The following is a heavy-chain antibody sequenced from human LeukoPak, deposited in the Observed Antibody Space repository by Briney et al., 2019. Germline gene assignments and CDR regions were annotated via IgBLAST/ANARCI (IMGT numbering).Heavy chain of an antibody. J-gene: IGHJ4*02. CDR3: PRGRPQGNSDLFRDDY. Sequence: EASVKVSCKTSGYTFTGYYLHWVRQAPGQGLEWMAWINPSSGTTHYAQKFRGRVTVTRDTSIGTAYVELSSLSSDDTAVYYCPRGRPQGNSDLFRDDYWGQGTLVTVSS. V-gene: IGHV1-2*02. D-gene: IGHD3-10*02. CDR1: GYTFTGYY. CDR2: INPSSGTT.